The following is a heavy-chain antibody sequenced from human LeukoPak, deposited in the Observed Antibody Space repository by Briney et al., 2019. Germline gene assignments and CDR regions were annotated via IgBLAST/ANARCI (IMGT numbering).Heavy chain of an antibody. J-gene: IGHJ4*02. CDR3: AKARVSNSGSCDF. CDR2: IYSDGIST. D-gene: IGHD1-26*01. V-gene: IGHV3-74*01. Sequence: GGSLRLSCAASGFTFSSYWMHWVRQAPGKGLVWVSRIYSDGISTTYADSVKGRFTISRDNAKNSLYLQMNSLRVDDAAVYYCAKARVSNSGSCDFWGQGTLVTVSS. CDR1: GFTFSSYW.